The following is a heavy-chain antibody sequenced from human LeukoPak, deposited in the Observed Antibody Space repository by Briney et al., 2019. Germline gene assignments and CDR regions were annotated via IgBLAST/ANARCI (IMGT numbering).Heavy chain of an antibody. J-gene: IGHJ4*02. Sequence: GESLKISCKGSGSIFTNYWIGWVRQMPGKGLEWMGIIYPGDSDTRYSPSFQGQVTISADKSISTAFLQWSSLKASDTAMYYCARRGSGSGSYGGYWGQGTLVTVSS. D-gene: IGHD3-10*01. V-gene: IGHV5-51*01. CDR3: ARRGSGSGSYGGY. CDR1: GSIFTNYW. CDR2: IYPGDSDT.